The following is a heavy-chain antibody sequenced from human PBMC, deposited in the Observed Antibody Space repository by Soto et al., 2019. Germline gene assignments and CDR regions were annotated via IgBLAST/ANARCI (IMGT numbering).Heavy chain of an antibody. CDR2: INAGSGYT. J-gene: IGHJ4*02. Sequence: ASVEVSCKXSGYTFTTFAMHWVRQAPGQRPEWLGWINAGSGYTKYSQNFQDRVTISSDTSASTAYMELSSLRSGDTAIYYCASDRVSLAMFGVPVGVFKNWGQGTLVTVSS. D-gene: IGHD3-3*01. CDR3: ASDRVSLAMFGVPVGVFKN. CDR1: GYTFTTFA. V-gene: IGHV1-3*01.